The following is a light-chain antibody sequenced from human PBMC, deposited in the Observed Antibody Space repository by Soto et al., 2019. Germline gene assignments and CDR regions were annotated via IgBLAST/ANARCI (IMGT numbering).Light chain of an antibody. CDR2: GDN. Sequence: QSVLTQPPSVSGAPGQRVSISCTGSTANIGAPYDVHWYQHLPGTAPKLLIYGDNNRPSGVPDRFSGSKSGTSASLAITRLQAEDEPDYYCQSYDISVHNQDFGTGTKVTVL. V-gene: IGLV1-40*01. CDR3: QSYDISVHNQD. CDR1: TANIGAPYD. J-gene: IGLJ1*01.